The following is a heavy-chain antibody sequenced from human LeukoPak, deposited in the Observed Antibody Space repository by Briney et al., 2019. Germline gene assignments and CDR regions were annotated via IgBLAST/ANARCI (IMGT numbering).Heavy chain of an antibody. CDR2: ISAYNGNT. D-gene: IGHD1-1*01. CDR1: GYTFTSYG. J-gene: IGHJ2*01. CDR3: ARDRVQLERRSGYFDL. Sequence: ASVKVSCKASGYTFTSYGISWVRQAPGQGLEWMGWISAYNGNTNYAQKLQGRVTMTTDTSTSTAYMELRSLRSDDTAMYYCARDRVQLERRSGYFDLWGRGTLVTVSS. V-gene: IGHV1-18*01.